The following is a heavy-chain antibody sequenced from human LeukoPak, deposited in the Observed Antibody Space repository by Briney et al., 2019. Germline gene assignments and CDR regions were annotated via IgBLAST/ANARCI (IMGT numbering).Heavy chain of an antibody. CDR3: ARVQTTVVTP. D-gene: IGHD4-23*01. V-gene: IGHV4-59*12. CDR2: THYSGST. CDR1: GGSIRNYY. J-gene: IGHJ5*02. Sequence: SETLSLTCTVSGGSIRNYYWGWIRQPPGKGLEWIGYTHYSGSTNYNPSLKSRVTISVDTSKNQFSLKLSSVTAADTAVYYCARVQTTVVTPWGQGTLVTVSS.